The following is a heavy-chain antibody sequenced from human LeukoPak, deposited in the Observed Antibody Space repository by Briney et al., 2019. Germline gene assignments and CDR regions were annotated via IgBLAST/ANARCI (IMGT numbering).Heavy chain of an antibody. J-gene: IGHJ4*02. CDR3: AKYFLEWLWKTAIDY. CDR2: ISYDGSNK. Sequence: GGSLRLSCAASGFTFSSYAMHWVRQAPGKGLEWVAVISYDGSNKYYADSVKGRFTISRDNSKNTLYLQMNSLRAEDTAVYYCAKYFLEWLWKTAIDYWGQGTLVTVSS. V-gene: IGHV3-30-3*02. CDR1: GFTFSSYA. D-gene: IGHD3-3*01.